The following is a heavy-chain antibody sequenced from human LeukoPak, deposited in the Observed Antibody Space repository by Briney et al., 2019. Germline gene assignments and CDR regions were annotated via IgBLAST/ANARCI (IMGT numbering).Heavy chain of an antibody. Sequence: ASVKVSCKASGYTFTSFHMHWVRQAPGQGLEWMGIINPSGGGTSYPQKFQSRVTMTRDTSTSTVYMELSSLRSEDTAVYYCARAPHSSAGDNFDYWGQGTLVTVSS. CDR3: ARAPHSSAGDNFDY. D-gene: IGHD2-15*01. J-gene: IGHJ4*02. CDR2: INPSGGGT. CDR1: GYTFTSFH. V-gene: IGHV1-46*01.